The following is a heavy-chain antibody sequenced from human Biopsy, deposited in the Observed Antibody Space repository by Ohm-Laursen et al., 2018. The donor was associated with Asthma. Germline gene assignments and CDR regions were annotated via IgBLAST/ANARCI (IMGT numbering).Heavy chain of an antibody. V-gene: IGHV4-31*03. J-gene: IGHJ4*02. Sequence: SQTLSLTCTVSYGSITSGGYYWTWIRQHPGKGLEWIGFIYYSGSTYYDPSLKSRVSISIDTSKNQFSLKLSSVTAAGTAVYYCVRAQDYYDSRGYYRSFDYWGQGTLVTVSS. D-gene: IGHD3-22*01. CDR3: VRAQDYYDSRGYYRSFDY. CDR1: YGSITSGGYY. CDR2: IYYSGST.